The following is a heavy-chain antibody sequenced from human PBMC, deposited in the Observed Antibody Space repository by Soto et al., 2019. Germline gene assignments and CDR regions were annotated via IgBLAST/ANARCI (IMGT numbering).Heavy chain of an antibody. CDR2: IYYSGST. Sequence: LSLTCTVSGGSISSGGYYWSWIRQHPGKGLEWIGYIYYSGSTYYNPSLKSRVTISVDTSKNQFSLKLSSVTAADTAVYYCARDRYSSSWSPDAYYYGMDVWGQGTTVT. CDR3: ARDRYSSSWSPDAYYYGMDV. CDR1: GGSISSGGYY. J-gene: IGHJ6*01. V-gene: IGHV4-31*03. D-gene: IGHD6-13*01.